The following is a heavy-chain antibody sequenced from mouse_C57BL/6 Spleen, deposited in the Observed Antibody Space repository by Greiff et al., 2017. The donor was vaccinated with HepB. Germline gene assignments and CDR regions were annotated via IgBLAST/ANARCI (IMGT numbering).Heavy chain of an antibody. D-gene: IGHD2-1*01. CDR2: MCNGGGRT. CDR1: GFTFSDYY. V-gene: IGHV5-12*01. Sequence: EVKLMESGGGLVQPGGSLKLSCAASGFTFSDYYMYWVRQTPEKRLEWVAYMCNGGGRTYYPDTVKGRFTISRDNAKNTLYLQMSRLKSEDTAMYYCARRGYGNYVDYWGQVTTLTVSS. CDR3: ARRGYGNYVDY. J-gene: IGHJ2*01.